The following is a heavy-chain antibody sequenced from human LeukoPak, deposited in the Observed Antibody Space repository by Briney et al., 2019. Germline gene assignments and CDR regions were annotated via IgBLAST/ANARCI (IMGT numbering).Heavy chain of an antibody. D-gene: IGHD6-13*01. J-gene: IGHJ6*03. Sequence: PSETLSLTCAVYGGSFSGYYWSWIRQPPGKGLEWIGEINHSGSTNYNPSLKSRVTISVDTSKNQFSLKLSSVTAADTAVYYCARVTPYSSSWHKRYYYYYMDVWGKGTTVTVSS. V-gene: IGHV4-34*01. CDR2: INHSGST. CDR1: GGSFSGYY. CDR3: ARVTPYSSSWHKRYYYYYMDV.